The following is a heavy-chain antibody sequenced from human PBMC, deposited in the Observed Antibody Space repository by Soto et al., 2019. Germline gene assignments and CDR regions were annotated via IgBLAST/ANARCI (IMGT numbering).Heavy chain of an antibody. CDR3: ARAESLLTGTYGVILY. V-gene: IGHV4-39*07. CDR1: GGSISSSSYY. J-gene: IGHJ4*02. CDR2: IYYSGST. D-gene: IGHD1-20*01. Sequence: SETLSLTCTVSGGSISSSSYYWGWIRQPPGKGLEWIGSIYYSGSTYYNPSLKSRVTISVDTSKNQFSLKLSSVTAADTAVYYCARAESLLTGTYGVILYWGQGTLVTVSS.